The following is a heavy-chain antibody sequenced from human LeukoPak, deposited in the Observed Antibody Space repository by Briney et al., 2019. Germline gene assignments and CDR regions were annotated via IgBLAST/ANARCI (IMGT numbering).Heavy chain of an antibody. D-gene: IGHD3-22*01. CDR1: GGSINSYY. CDR3: ARQGTYYYDSSGYWYFDY. CDR2: IYYSGST. Sequence: SETLSLTCTVSGGSINSYYWSWIRQPPGKGLEWIGYIYYSGSTNYNPSLKSRVTISVDTSKNQFSLKLSSVTAADTAVYYCARQGTYYYDSSGYWYFDYWGQGTLVTVSS. J-gene: IGHJ4*02. V-gene: IGHV4-59*08.